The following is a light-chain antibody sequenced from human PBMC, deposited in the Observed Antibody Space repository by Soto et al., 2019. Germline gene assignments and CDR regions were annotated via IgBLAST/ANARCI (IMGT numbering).Light chain of an antibody. V-gene: IGLV2-14*01. CDR3: SSYSSRSTPPYV. Sequence: HSVLAQPASVSGSPGQSITISCTGSSSDVGGYDYVSWYQQHPGKAPKLMIYKVSNRPSGVSNRFSGSKSGSTASLTISGLQAEDEADYYCSSYSSRSTPPYVFGTGTKVTVL. CDR2: KVS. J-gene: IGLJ1*01. CDR1: SSDVGGYDY.